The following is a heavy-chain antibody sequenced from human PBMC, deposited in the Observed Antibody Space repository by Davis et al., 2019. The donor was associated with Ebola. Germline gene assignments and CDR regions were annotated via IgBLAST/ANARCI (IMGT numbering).Heavy chain of an antibody. J-gene: IGHJ6*02. CDR2: IYPGDSDT. CDR1: GYSFTSYW. CDR3: ARNLAAAGSLDGMDV. D-gene: IGHD6-13*01. V-gene: IGHV5-51*01. Sequence: KVSCKGSGYSFTSYWIGWVRQMPGKGLEWMGIIYPGDSDTRYSPSFQGQVTISADKSISTAYLQWSSLKASDTAIYYCARNLAAAGSLDGMDVWGQGTLVTVSS.